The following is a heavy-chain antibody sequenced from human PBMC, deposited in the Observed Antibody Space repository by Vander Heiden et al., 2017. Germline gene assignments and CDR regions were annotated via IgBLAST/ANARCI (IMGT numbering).Heavy chain of an antibody. CDR1: GGTFSSYA. D-gene: IGHD2-2*02. CDR2: IIPIFCTA. V-gene: IGHV1-69*01. J-gene: IGHJ5*02. CDR3: AREEDCSSTSCYSKVLQNWFDP. Sequence: QVQLVQSGAEVKKPGSSVKVSCKASGGTFSSYAISWVRQAPGQGLEWMGGIIPIFCTANYAQKFQGRVTITADESTSTAYMELSSLRSEDTAVYYCAREEDCSSTSCYSKVLQNWFDPWGQGTLVTVSS.